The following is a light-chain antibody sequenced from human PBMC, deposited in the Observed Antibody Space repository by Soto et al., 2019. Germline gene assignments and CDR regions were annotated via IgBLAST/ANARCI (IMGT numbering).Light chain of an antibody. J-gene: IGKJ3*01. CDR1: QSIRTW. CDR3: QYHDDH. V-gene: IGKV1-5*01. CDR2: DAS. Sequence: DIQMTQSLSTLSASVGDRVTITCRASQSIRTWLAWYQQKPGKAPKLLIHDASSLESGVPSRFSGSGSGTEFTLTISSLQPDDFATYYCQYHDDHFGPGTKVDI.